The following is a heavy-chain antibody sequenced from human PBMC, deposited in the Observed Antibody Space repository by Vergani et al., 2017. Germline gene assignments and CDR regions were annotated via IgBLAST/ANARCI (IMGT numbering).Heavy chain of an antibody. D-gene: IGHD2-2*02. Sequence: QVQLQESGPGVVKPSETLSLTCAVSAYSISSTYYWGWIRQPPGKGLEWFGEICHTEDTKYSPSLKSRVTVSVDESRNLFSLRLNSVTAADTAVYYCATIGYRRWGYYFDYWGQGILVTVSS. J-gene: IGHJ4*02. CDR1: AYSISSTYY. V-gene: IGHV4-38-2*01. CDR3: ATIGYRRWGYYFDY. CDR2: ICHTEDT.